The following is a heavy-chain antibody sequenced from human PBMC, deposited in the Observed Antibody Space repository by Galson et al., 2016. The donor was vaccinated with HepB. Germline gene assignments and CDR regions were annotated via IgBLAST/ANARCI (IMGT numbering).Heavy chain of an antibody. V-gene: IGHV3-23*01. J-gene: IGHJ3*01. Sequence: SLRLSCAASGFTSSSYAMNWVRQAPGKGLEWVSSIRASGGGTTYADSVTGRFTISRDTSKNTLYLQMNRLRADDKAVYYCAKISVDGYSRGWGRAFDVWGEGTVVTVSS. CDR3: AKISVDGYSRGWGRAFDV. CDR1: GFTSSSYA. CDR2: IRASGGGT. D-gene: IGHD6-19*01.